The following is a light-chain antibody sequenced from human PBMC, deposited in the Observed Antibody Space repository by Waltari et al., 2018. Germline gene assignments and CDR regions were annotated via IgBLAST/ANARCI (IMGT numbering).Light chain of an antibody. CDR1: SSDVGRNNL. J-gene: IGLJ2*01. Sequence: QSALTQPASVSGSPGQSITISCTGTSSDVGRNNLVSWYQQHPGQAPNLIIYEATKRTSGVSNRFSGSKSGNTASLTISGLQAEDEGDYYCCSYTNTHVVFGGGTKLTVL. CDR2: EAT. V-gene: IGLV2-14*02. CDR3: CSYTNTHVV.